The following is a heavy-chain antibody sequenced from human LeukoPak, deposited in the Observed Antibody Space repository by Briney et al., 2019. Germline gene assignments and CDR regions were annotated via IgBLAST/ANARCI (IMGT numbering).Heavy chain of an antibody. CDR2: IYPGDSDT. CDR1: GYSFTNYW. V-gene: IGHV5-51*01. J-gene: IGHJ4*02. Sequence: PGESLKISCKGSGYSFTNYWIVWVRQMPAKGLEWMGFIYPGDSDTRYSPSFQGPVTISAEKSISTAYMQWSSLKASDTAMYYCARRVDGYNYQTFDYWGQGTLVTVSS. CDR3: ARRVDGYNYQTFDY. D-gene: IGHD5-24*01.